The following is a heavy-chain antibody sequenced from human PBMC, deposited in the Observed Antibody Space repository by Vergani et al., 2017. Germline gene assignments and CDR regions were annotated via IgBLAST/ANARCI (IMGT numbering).Heavy chain of an antibody. J-gene: IGHJ4*01. V-gene: IGHV4-34*01. D-gene: IGHD1-7*01. CDR3: ARGQVNWNFIPGWFAR. CDR1: GGSFSGYY. Sequence: QVQLQQWGAGLLKPSETLSLTCAVYGGSFSGYYWSWIRQPPGKGLEWIGESNHSGSTNYNPSLKSRVTISVDTSKNQFSLKLSSVPATDTAVYYCARGQVNWNFIPGWFARCGEGTLLTVSS. CDR2: SNHSGST.